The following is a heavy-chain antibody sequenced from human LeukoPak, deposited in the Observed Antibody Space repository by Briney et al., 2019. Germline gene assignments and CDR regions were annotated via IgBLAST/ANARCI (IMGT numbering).Heavy chain of an antibody. J-gene: IGHJ6*03. Sequence: PGGSLRLSCAASGFAVSSSYMSWVRQAPGKGLEWVSAVYSGGSTYYADSVKGRFTISRDNSKNTLYLQMNSLRPEDTAVYYCARENYGGNGFSRYYYYYMDVWGKGTTVTVSS. CDR1: GFAVSSSY. CDR2: VYSGGST. D-gene: IGHD4-23*01. V-gene: IGHV3-53*01. CDR3: ARENYGGNGFSRYYYYYMDV.